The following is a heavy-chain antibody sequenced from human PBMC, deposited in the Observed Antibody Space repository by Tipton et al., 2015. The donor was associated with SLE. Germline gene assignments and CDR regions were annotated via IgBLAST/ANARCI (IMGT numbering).Heavy chain of an antibody. Sequence: SLRLSCAASGFTFSSYAMSWVRQAPGKGLEWVAFIRFDGSNKYYADSVKGRFTISRDNSKNTLYLQMNSLRPEDRAVYYCAKDRAVYDAFDIWGQGTMVTVSS. CDR3: AKDRAVYDAFDI. CDR2: IRFDGSNK. D-gene: IGHD6-25*01. J-gene: IGHJ3*02. V-gene: IGHV3-30*02. CDR1: GFTFSSYA.